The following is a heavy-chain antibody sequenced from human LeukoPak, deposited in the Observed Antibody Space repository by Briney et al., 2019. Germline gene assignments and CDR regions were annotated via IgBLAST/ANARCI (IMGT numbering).Heavy chain of an antibody. D-gene: IGHD2-2*01. CDR3: ARPSRLGIVAVENGMDV. CDR1: GFTFSSYS. Sequence: GGSLRLSCAASGFTFSSYSMNWVRQAPGKGLEWVSSISSSSSYIYYADSVKGRFTISRDNAKNSLYLQMNSLRAEDTAVYFCARPSRLGIVAVENGMDVWGQGTTVTVSS. V-gene: IGHV3-21*01. J-gene: IGHJ6*02. CDR2: ISSSSSYI.